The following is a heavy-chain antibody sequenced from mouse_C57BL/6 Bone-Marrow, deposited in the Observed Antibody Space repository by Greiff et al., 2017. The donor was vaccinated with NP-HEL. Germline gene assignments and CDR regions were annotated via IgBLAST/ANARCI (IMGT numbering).Heavy chain of an antibody. Sequence: VQLQQPGADLVKPGASVKLSCKASGYTFTSYWMHWVKQRPGRGLEWIGRIDPNSGGTKFNEKFKTKATLTVDKPSSTAYMQLSNLTSEDSAVYYCARYYYGSRGWYFDFWGRGTTVTVST. CDR1: GYTFTSYW. CDR3: ARYYYGSRGWYFDF. V-gene: IGHV1-72*01. D-gene: IGHD1-1*01. CDR2: IDPNSGGT. J-gene: IGHJ1*03.